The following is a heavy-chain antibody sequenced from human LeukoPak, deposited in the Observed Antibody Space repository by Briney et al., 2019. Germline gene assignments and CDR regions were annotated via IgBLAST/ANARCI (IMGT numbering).Heavy chain of an antibody. CDR3: AKMGWAAVSMSGGGY. Sequence: GGSLRLSCAASGFTFSNYAMSWVRQAPGEGLERVSSIRSSGDSTTYADSVKGRFTISRDNSKNALHLQMNSLRVEDTAVYYCAKMGWAAVSMSGGGYWGQGILVTVSS. V-gene: IGHV3-23*01. D-gene: IGHD6-13*01. CDR2: IRSSGDST. J-gene: IGHJ4*02. CDR1: GFTFSNYA.